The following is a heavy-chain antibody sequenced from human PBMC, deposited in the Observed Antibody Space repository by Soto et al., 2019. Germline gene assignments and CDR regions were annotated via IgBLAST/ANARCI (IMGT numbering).Heavy chain of an antibody. CDR1: GDSISSSVW. J-gene: IGHJ4*02. V-gene: IGHV4-4*02. CDR2: VFHTGNT. Sequence: SETLSLTCAVSGDSISSSVWWTWVRQPPGKGLEWIGEVFHTGNTNYNPSLKSRVTMSVDKSTNEFFLRVTSVTAADTAIYYCARKAWVRFDYWGQGALVTVSS. CDR3: ARKAWVRFDY. D-gene: IGHD7-27*01.